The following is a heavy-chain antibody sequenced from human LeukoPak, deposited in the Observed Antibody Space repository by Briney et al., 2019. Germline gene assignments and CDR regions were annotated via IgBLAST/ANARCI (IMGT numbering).Heavy chain of an antibody. J-gene: IGHJ4*02. Sequence: PSETLSLTCTVSGGSISSSSYYWGWIRQPPGKGLEWIGSIYYSGSTYYNPPLKSRVTISVDTSKNQFSLKLSSVTAADTAVYYCARDRVGANLDWGQGTLVTVSS. V-gene: IGHV4-39*07. CDR2: IYYSGST. CDR1: GGSISSSSYY. CDR3: ARDRVGANLD. D-gene: IGHD1-26*01.